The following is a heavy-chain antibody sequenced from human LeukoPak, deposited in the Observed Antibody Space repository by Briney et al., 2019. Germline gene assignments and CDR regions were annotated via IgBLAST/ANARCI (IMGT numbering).Heavy chain of an antibody. Sequence: SETLSLTCTVSGGSISSGGYYWSWIRQHPGKGLEWIGYIYYSGSTYYNPSLKSRVTISVDTSKNQFSLKLSSVTAADTAVYYCAGGGNSAEVYYFDYWGQGTLVTVSS. CDR3: AGGGNSAEVYYFDY. V-gene: IGHV4-31*03. CDR1: GGSISSGGYY. D-gene: IGHD4-23*01. J-gene: IGHJ4*02. CDR2: IYYSGST.